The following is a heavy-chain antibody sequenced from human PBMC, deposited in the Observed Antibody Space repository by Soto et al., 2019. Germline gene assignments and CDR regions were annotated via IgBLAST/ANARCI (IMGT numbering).Heavy chain of an antibody. CDR3: AKYLFITPSGRQFDP. J-gene: IGHJ5*02. V-gene: IGHV3-23*01. Sequence: GGSLRLSCAASGFTFSSYAMTWVRQAPGKGLEWVSAIGSDSGGIQYADSVRGRFTISRDNSKNTLYLQMDSLRAEDTAVYYCAKYLFITPSGRQFDPWGQGTLVTVSS. CDR2: IGSDSGGI. CDR1: GFTFSSYA. D-gene: IGHD3-10*01.